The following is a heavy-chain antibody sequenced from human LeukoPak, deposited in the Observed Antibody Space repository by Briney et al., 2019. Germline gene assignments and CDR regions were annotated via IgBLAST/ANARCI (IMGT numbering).Heavy chain of an antibody. J-gene: IGHJ4*02. CDR3: AKDSPSRTATTEVPVDY. V-gene: IGHV3-21*01. CDR2: ISSSSTYI. CDR1: GFSFRDYT. D-gene: IGHD1/OR15-1a*01. Sequence: GGSLRLSCAASGFSFRDYTMNWVRQAPGKGLAWVASISSSSTYIYFANSVRGRFTISRDNAKNSLYLQMNSLRAEDTAVYYCAKDSPSRTATTEVPVDYWGQGTLVTVSS.